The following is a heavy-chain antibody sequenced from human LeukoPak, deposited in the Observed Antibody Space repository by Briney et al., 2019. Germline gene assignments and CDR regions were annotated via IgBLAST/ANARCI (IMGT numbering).Heavy chain of an antibody. J-gene: IGHJ6*04. V-gene: IGHV3-48*03. CDR2: ISSSGSTI. CDR3: AELGITMIGGV. Sequence: PGGSLILSCAASGFTFSSYEMSWVRQAPGKGLEWVSYISSSGSTIYYADSVKGRFTISRDNAKNSLYLQMNSLRAEDTAVYYCAELGITMIGGVWGKGTTVTISS. D-gene: IGHD3-10*02. CDR1: GFTFSSYE.